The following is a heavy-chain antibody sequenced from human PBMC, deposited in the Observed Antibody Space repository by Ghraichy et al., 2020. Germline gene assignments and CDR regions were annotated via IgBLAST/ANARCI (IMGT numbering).Heavy chain of an antibody. Sequence: SETLSLTCTVSGGSVSSGSYYWSWIRQPPGKGLEWIGYIYYSGSTNYNPSLKSRVTISVDTSKNQFSLKLSSVTAADTAVYYCARERGRYSYGWNTDYGEAFDIWGQGTMVTVSS. V-gene: IGHV4-61*01. D-gene: IGHD5-18*01. CDR3: ARERGRYSYGWNTDYGEAFDI. CDR2: IYYSGST. J-gene: IGHJ3*02. CDR1: GGSVSSGSYY.